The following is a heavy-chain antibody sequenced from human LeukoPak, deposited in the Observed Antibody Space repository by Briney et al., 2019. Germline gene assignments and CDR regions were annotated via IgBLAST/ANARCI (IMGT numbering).Heavy chain of an antibody. D-gene: IGHD6-13*01. CDR1: GYTFTGYY. Sequence: ASVKVSCKASGYTFTGYYMHWVRQAPGQGLEWMGWINPNSGGTNYAQKFQGRVTMTRDTSISTAYMELSRLRSDDTAVYYCARETIAAAGEDIDYWGQGTLVTVSS. CDR3: ARETIAAAGEDIDY. V-gene: IGHV1-2*02. CDR2: INPNSGGT. J-gene: IGHJ4*02.